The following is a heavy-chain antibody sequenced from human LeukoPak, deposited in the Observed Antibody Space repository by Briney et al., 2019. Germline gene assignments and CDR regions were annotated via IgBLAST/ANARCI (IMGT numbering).Heavy chain of an antibody. CDR3: ARDGYNYGGRLLDY. V-gene: IGHV4-30-4*01. CDR1: GGSINSDDY. Sequence: SQTLSLTCTVSGGSINSDDYWSWIRQPPGKGLEWIGHINNSGNKYYNPSLRSRVTISVDTSRNQFSLMLNSVTAVDTAMYYCARDGYNYGGRLLDYWGQGTLVTVSS. CDR2: INNSGNK. D-gene: IGHD5-18*01. J-gene: IGHJ4*02.